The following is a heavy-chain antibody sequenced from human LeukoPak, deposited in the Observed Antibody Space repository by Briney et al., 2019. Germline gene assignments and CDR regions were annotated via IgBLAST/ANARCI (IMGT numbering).Heavy chain of an antibody. CDR1: GFTVSSNY. J-gene: IGHJ4*02. D-gene: IGHD5-24*01. Sequence: GGSLRLACAASGFTVSSNYMSWVRQAPGKGLEWVSVIYSGGSTYYADSVTGRFTICRDNSKNTLYLQMNSLRAEDTAVYYCARDGYNAFDYWGQGTLVTVSS. CDR2: IYSGGST. V-gene: IGHV3-66*01. CDR3: ARDGYNAFDY.